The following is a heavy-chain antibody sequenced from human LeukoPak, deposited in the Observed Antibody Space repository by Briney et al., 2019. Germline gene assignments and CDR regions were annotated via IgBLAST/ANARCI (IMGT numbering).Heavy chain of an antibody. Sequence: SETLSLTCTVSGGSISSSSYYWGWIRQPPGTGLEWIGSIYYSGSTYYNPSLKSRVTISVDTSKNQFSLKLSSVTAADTAVYYCASLTYYDSSGYAHFDYWGQGTLVTVSS. V-gene: IGHV4-39*01. CDR3: ASLTYYDSSGYAHFDY. D-gene: IGHD3-22*01. CDR1: GGSISSSSYY. CDR2: IYYSGST. J-gene: IGHJ4*02.